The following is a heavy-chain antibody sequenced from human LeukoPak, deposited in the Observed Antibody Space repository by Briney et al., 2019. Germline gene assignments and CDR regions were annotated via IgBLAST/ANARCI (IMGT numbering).Heavy chain of an antibody. CDR3: ARDSYYDNSGEGAFDI. CDR1: GGSVSTIGYS. D-gene: IGHD3-22*01. Sequence: PSQTLSLTCGVSGGSVSTIGYSWSWIRQPPGKGLEWIGYIYQSGSTSYNPSLQSRVTISIDKSKNQFSPKLSSVTAADTAVYYCARDSYYDNSGEGAFDIWGQGTLVTVSS. V-gene: IGHV4-30-2*01. CDR2: IYQSGST. J-gene: IGHJ3*02.